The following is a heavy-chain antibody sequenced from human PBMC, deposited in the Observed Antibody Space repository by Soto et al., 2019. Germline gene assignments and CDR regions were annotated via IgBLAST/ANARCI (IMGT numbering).Heavy chain of an antibody. J-gene: IGHJ6*02. V-gene: IGHV1-69*06. CDR2: IIPLFGTT. D-gene: IGHD3-3*01. CDR3: ARGDTIFESSERYYHYGLDV. Sequence: QVKLVQSRAEVKKPGSSVRVSCKASEGTFNSYVVSWVRQAPGQGLQWMGGIIPLFGTTNYAHPLEGRVTTTADTSTTTAYMELSGLRPGDTAVYYCARGDTIFESSERYYHYGLDVWGQGTTVIVSS. CDR1: EGTFNSYV.